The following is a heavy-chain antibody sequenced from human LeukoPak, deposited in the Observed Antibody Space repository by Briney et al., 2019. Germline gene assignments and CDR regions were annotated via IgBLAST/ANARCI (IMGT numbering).Heavy chain of an antibody. D-gene: IGHD3-10*01. J-gene: IGHJ4*02. Sequence: PSETLSLTCTVSGGSISSYYWSWIRQPPGKGLEWIGYIYYSGSTNYNPSLKSRLTMSVDTSKSQFSLKLSSVTAADTAVYHCAREGLRGAIAYWGQGTLVTVSS. CDR1: GGSISSYY. CDR2: IYYSGST. CDR3: AREGLRGAIAY. V-gene: IGHV4-59*12.